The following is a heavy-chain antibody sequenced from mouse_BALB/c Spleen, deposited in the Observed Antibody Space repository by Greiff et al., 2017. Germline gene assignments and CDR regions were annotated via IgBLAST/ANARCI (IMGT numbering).Heavy chain of an antibody. CDR2: ISSGGSYT. CDR1: GFTFSSYA. D-gene: IGHD1-2*01. V-gene: IGHV5-6*03. J-gene: IGHJ2*01. Sequence: EVKVVESGGGLVKPGGSLKLSCAASGFTFSSYAMSWVRQTPEKRLEWVASISSGGSYTYYPDSVKGRFTISRDNAKNTLYLQMSSLKSEDTAMYYCARQTTATPFDYWGQGTTLTVSS. CDR3: ARQTTATPFDY.